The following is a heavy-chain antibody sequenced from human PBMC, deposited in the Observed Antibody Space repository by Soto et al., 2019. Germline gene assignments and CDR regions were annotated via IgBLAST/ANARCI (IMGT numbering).Heavy chain of an antibody. J-gene: IGHJ4*02. D-gene: IGHD3-10*01. CDR3: AKDITRTVRGALFDY. CDR1: GFTFDDYT. V-gene: IGHV3-43*01. Sequence: EVQLVESGGVVVQPGGSLRLSCAASGFTFDDYTMHWVRQAPGKGLEWVSLISWDGGSTYYADSVKGRFTISRDNSKNSLYLQMNSLRTEDTALYYCAKDITRTVRGALFDYWGQGTLVTVSS. CDR2: ISWDGGST.